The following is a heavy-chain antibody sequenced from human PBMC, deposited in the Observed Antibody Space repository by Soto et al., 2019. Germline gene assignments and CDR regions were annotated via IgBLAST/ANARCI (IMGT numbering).Heavy chain of an antibody. D-gene: IGHD6-6*01. J-gene: IGHJ4*02. CDR2: ISGSGGGT. CDR1: GFTFSSYA. CDR3: AKTAADRPNLYLDS. Sequence: VGSLRLSCAATGFTFSSYAMSWVRQAPGKGLEWVSVISGSGGGTYYADSVKGRFTISRDKSKNTLYLQMNSLRVEDTAVFYCAKTAADRPNLYLDSCGQRTLVTVSS. V-gene: IGHV3-23*01.